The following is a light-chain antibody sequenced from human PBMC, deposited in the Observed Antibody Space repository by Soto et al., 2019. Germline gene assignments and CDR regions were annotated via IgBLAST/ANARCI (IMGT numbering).Light chain of an antibody. Sequence: QITQSPSSLSPSVGDRVTITCRASQSIRSYLDWYQQKPGKAPKLLIYAASSLQSGVPSRFSGSGSGTDFTLTISSLQPEDFATYYCQQSYSTLVTFGQGTRLEI. J-gene: IGKJ5*01. CDR3: QQSYSTLVT. CDR1: QSIRSY. CDR2: AAS. V-gene: IGKV1-39*01.